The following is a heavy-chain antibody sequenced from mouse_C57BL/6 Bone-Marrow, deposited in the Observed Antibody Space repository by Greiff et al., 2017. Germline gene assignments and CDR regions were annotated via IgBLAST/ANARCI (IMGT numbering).Heavy chain of an antibody. J-gene: IGHJ3*01. CDR2: IGPGSGST. V-gene: IGHV1-77*01. CDR1: GYTFTDYY. D-gene: IGHD2-4*01. CDR3: ASQNYYDDGVFAY. Sequence: QVQLQQSGAELVKPGASVKISCKASGYTFTDYYINWVKQRPGQGLEWIGQIGPGSGSTYYNEKFKGKATLTADQSSSTAYMQLSSLTSEDSAVYFCASQNYYDDGVFAYWGQGTLVTVSA.